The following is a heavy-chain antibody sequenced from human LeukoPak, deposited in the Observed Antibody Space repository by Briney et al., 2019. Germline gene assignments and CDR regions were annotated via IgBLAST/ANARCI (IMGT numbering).Heavy chain of an antibody. CDR2: FDPEDGET. J-gene: IGHJ3*02. D-gene: IGHD3-10*01. CDR3: ATSLAAMVRGVIRVDAFDI. V-gene: IGHV1-24*01. Sequence: GASVKVSCTVSGYTLTELSMHWVRQAPGKGLEWMGGFDPEDGETIYAQKFQGRVTMTEDTSTDTAYMELSSLRSEDTAVYYCATSLAAMVRGVIRVDAFDIWGQGTMVTVSS. CDR1: GYTLTELS.